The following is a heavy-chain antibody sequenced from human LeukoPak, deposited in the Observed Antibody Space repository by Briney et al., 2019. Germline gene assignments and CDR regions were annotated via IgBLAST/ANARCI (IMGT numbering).Heavy chain of an antibody. D-gene: IGHD4-17*01. Sequence: GGSLRLSCAASGFTFSSYAMHWVRQAPGKGLELVAVISYDGSNKYYADSVKGRFTISRDNSKNTLYLQMNSLRAEDTAVYYCARETGSAVGSTDFDYWGQGTLVTVSS. CDR3: ARETGSAVGSTDFDY. J-gene: IGHJ4*02. V-gene: IGHV3-30-3*01. CDR2: ISYDGSNK. CDR1: GFTFSSYA.